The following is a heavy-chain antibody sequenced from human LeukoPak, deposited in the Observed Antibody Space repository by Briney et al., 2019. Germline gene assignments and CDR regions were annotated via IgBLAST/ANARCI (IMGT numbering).Heavy chain of an antibody. V-gene: IGHV4-59*01. CDR1: GGSISSYY. CDR3: ARMGYSYGYFDY. CDR2: IYYSGST. Sequence: PSETLSLTCTVPGGSISSYYWSWIRQPPGKGLEWIGYIYYSGSTNYNPSLKSRVTISVDTSKNQFSLKLSSVTAADTAVYYCARMGYSYGYFDYWGQGTLVTVSS. J-gene: IGHJ4*02. D-gene: IGHD5-18*01.